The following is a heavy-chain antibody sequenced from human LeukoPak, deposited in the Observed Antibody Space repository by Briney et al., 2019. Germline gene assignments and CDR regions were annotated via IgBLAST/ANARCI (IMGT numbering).Heavy chain of an antibody. CDR1: GGSITNSGYY. V-gene: IGHV4-39*07. J-gene: IGHJ4*02. D-gene: IGHD2-21*02. Sequence: SETLSLTCTVSGGSITNSGYYWGWVRQPPGKGLEWIASIYYTGSTYYNPSLKSRVTISLDASKKQFSLKLSSVTAADTAVYYRAKVTASGFFDYWGQGTLVTVSS. CDR3: AKVTASGFFDY. CDR2: IYYTGST.